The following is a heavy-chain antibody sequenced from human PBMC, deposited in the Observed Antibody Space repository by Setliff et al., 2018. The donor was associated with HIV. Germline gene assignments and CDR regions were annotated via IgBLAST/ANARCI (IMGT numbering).Heavy chain of an antibody. CDR1: GGSINSGSYY. D-gene: IGHD6-19*01. Sequence: SETLSLTCTVSGGSINSGSYYWNWIRQPAGKGLEWIGHIYASGSTNYNPSLKSRVTMSVDTSKNQFSLNLFSVTAADTAVYYCARPRRVRSRAWYWFDIWGQGTLVTVSS. V-gene: IGHV4-61*09. CDR3: ARPRRVRSRAWYWFDI. J-gene: IGHJ5*02. CDR2: IYASGST.